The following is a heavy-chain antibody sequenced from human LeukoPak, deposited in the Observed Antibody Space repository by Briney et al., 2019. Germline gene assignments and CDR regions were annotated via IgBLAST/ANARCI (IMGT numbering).Heavy chain of an antibody. CDR3: ARDGTRSSWVAYNWFDP. Sequence: PGGSLRLSCAASGFTVSSNYMSWVRQAPGKGLEWVSRINSDGSSTSYADSVKGRFTISRDNAKNTLYLQMNSLRAEDTAVYYCARDGTRSSWVAYNWFDPWGQGTLVTVSS. CDR2: INSDGSST. D-gene: IGHD6-13*01. CDR1: GFTVSSNY. V-gene: IGHV3-74*01. J-gene: IGHJ5*02.